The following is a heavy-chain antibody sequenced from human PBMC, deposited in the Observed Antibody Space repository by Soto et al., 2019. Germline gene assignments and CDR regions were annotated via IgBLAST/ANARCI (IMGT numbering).Heavy chain of an antibody. CDR1: GFSISSGDYY. CDR2: IYYSGST. Sequence: SETLSLTCTFSGFSISSGDYYWSWIRQPPGKGLEWIGYIYYSGSTYYNPSLKSRVTISVDTSMSEFSLRLRSVTAADTAVYYCARLNGYCVGTSCHGYYGMDVWGQGTTVTVSS. CDR3: ARLNGYCVGTSCHGYYGMDV. J-gene: IGHJ6*02. D-gene: IGHD2-2*03. V-gene: IGHV4-30-4*01.